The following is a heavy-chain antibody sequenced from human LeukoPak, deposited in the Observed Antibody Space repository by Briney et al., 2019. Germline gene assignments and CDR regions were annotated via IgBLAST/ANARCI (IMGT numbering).Heavy chain of an antibody. D-gene: IGHD3-3*01. J-gene: IGHJ6*03. CDR2: INRNGGGI. Sequence: PGRTLRLSCAASGFTFDDYAMHWVRHAPGPGLEWVSGINRNGGGIAYADSVKGRFTISRDNAKNSLYLQMNTLRAEDTAVYYCAKGASAFWIGYRVYDYSDVWGKGTTVTVSS. V-gene: IGHV3-9*01. CDR1: GFTFDDYA. CDR3: AKGASAFWIGYRVYDYSDV.